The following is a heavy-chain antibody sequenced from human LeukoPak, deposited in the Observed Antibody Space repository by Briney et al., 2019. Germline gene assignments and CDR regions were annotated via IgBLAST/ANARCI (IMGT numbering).Heavy chain of an antibody. CDR3: ARVGGSSAYYPFDS. D-gene: IGHD3-22*01. V-gene: IGHV4-4*02. Sequence: SETLSLTCAVSGGSISSSKWWSWVRQPPGKGLEWIGEIYHSGSTNYNPSLKSRVTISVDKSKNQFSLKLSSVTAADTAVYYCARVGGSSAYYPFDSWGQGTLVTVSS. CDR2: IYHSGST. CDR1: GGSISSSKW. J-gene: IGHJ4*02.